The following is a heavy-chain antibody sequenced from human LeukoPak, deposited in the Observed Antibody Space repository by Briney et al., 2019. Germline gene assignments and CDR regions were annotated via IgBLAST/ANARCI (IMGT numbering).Heavy chain of an antibody. V-gene: IGHV3-23*01. CDR1: GFTFTRYD. CDR2: ISGSGGST. J-gene: IGHJ4*02. Sequence: GGSLRLSCAASGFTFTRYDMHWVRQAPGKGLEWVSAISGSGGSTYYADSVKGRFTISRDNSKNTLYLQMNSLRAEDTAVYYCANALGAHYLDCWGQGTLVTVSS. CDR3: ANALGAHYLDC. D-gene: IGHD1-26*01.